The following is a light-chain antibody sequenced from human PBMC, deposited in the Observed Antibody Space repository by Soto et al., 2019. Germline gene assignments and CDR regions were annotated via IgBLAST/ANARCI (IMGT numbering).Light chain of an antibody. CDR3: QQNYSFPIT. Sequence: DIVMTQSPDSLSVSLVEMATVNFESSHNLLSNSNTRDHLVWYQQKAGQPPKMIIYWASIRESGVPDRFIGGGSGTDFTLTISSLQAEDVAVYYCQQNYSFPITFGPGTKVDIK. J-gene: IGKJ3*01. CDR2: WAS. V-gene: IGKV4-1*01. CDR1: HNLLSNSNTRDH.